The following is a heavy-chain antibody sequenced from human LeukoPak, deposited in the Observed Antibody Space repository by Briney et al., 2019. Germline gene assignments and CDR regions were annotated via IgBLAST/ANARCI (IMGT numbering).Heavy chain of an antibody. CDR3: AREGGGSNRCLD. J-gene: IGHJ1*01. CDR2: IYATGTT. CDR1: GGSIGGYF. D-gene: IGHD3-16*02. Sequence: PSETLSLTCTVSGGSIGGYFWSWIRRPAGKGLEWIGRIYATGTTNYNPSLKSRVTMSVDTSKNQFSLNLTSVTAADTAVYYCAREGGGSNRCLDWGQGTLVTVSS. V-gene: IGHV4-4*07.